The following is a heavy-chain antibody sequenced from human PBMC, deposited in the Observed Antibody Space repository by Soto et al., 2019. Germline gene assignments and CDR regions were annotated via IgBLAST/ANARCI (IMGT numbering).Heavy chain of an antibody. CDR1: GFTFSSYS. V-gene: IGHV3-23*01. D-gene: IGHD1-26*01. Sequence: TGGSLRLSCAASGFTFSSYSMSWVRQAPGKGLEWVSAISGSGGSTYYADSVKGRFTISRDNSKNTLYLQMNSLRAEDTAVYYCAKHPTPTMDSGSYYEENNWFDPWGQGTLVTVSS. CDR3: AKHPTPTMDSGSYYEENNWFDP. J-gene: IGHJ5*02. CDR2: ISGSGGST.